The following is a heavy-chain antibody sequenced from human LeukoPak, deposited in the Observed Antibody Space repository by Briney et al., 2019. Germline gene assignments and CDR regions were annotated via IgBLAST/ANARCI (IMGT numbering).Heavy chain of an antibody. CDR1: GGTFSSYA. CDR3: ASLSEDGYNKYFDY. J-gene: IGHJ4*02. Sequence: ASVKVTCKASGGTFSSYAISWVRQAPGQGLEWMGGIIPIFGTANYAQKFQGRVTITTDESTSTAYMELSSLRSDDTAVYYCASLSEDGYNKYFDYWGQGTLVTVSS. CDR2: IIPIFGTA. V-gene: IGHV1-69*05. D-gene: IGHD5-24*01.